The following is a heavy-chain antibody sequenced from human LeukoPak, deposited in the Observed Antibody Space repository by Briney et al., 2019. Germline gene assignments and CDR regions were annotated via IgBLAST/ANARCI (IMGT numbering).Heavy chain of an antibody. Sequence: PGGSLRLSCAASGFTFSAYHINWVRQAPGKGLEWISYISTTGTTIHYADSVKGRFAISRDNAKSSLYLQMNSLRGEDTAVYYCARAGSFWHYVYWGQGTLVTVSS. V-gene: IGHV3-48*01. J-gene: IGHJ4*02. CDR3: ARAGSFWHYVY. D-gene: IGHD1-7*01. CDR1: GFTFSAYH. CDR2: ISTTGTTI.